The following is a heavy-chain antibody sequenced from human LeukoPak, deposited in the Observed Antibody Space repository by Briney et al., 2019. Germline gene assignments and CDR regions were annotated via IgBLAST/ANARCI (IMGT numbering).Heavy chain of an antibody. V-gene: IGHV3-33*01. D-gene: IGHD6-19*01. J-gene: IGHJ3*02. CDR2: MWSDGIRK. Sequence: PGGSLRLSCATSGFTFSCYGIHWVRQAPGKGLEGVALMWSDGIRKYYTDSVKGRFTVSRDTSKNTQYLEMSSLRVEDTAVYYCTRDADTSGHYDIFDIWGQGTMVTVSS. CDR1: GFTFSCYG. CDR3: TRDADTSGHYDIFDI.